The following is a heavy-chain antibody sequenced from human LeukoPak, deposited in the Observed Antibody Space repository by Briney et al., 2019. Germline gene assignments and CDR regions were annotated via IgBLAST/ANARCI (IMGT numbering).Heavy chain of an antibody. Sequence: GGSLRLSRAVSGFTVSSNYMSWVRQAPGKGLEWVSIVYSGDSTFYADSVKGRFTISRDNSNTLYLQMNSLRAEDTAVYYCARGEVFDYWGQGTLVTVSS. V-gene: IGHV3-66*01. CDR1: GFTVSSNY. D-gene: IGHD1-26*01. CDR2: VYSGDST. J-gene: IGHJ4*02. CDR3: ARGEVFDY.